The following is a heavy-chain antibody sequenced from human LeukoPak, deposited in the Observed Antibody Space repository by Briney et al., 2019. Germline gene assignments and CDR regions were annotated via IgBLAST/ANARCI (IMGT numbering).Heavy chain of an antibody. CDR3: VREGSSDWPDAFDI. Sequence: GGSLRLSCAPSGFTFRNYEMNWVRQAPGRGLEWVSYISSSAVAIHYADSVKGRFTISRDNAKNSLYLQMNSLRPEDTAIYYCVREGSSDWPDAFDIWGQGTMVTVSS. CDR1: GFTFRNYE. CDR2: ISSSAVAI. V-gene: IGHV3-48*03. D-gene: IGHD2-21*01. J-gene: IGHJ3*02.